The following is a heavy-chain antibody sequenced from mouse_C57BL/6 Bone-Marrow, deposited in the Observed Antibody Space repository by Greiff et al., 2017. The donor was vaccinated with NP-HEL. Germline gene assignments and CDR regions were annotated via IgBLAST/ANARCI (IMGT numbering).Heavy chain of an antibody. CDR1: GFTFSSYA. D-gene: IGHD1-1*01. V-gene: IGHV5-9-1*02. CDR3: TRDPHYYGSSYDYAMDY. J-gene: IGHJ4*01. Sequence: EVQGVESGEGLVKPGGSLKLSCAASGFTFSSYAMSWVRQTPEKRLEWVAYISSGGDYIYYADTVKGRFTISRDNARNTLYLQMSSLKSEDTAMYYCTRDPHYYGSSYDYAMDYWGQGTSVTVSS. CDR2: ISSGGDYI.